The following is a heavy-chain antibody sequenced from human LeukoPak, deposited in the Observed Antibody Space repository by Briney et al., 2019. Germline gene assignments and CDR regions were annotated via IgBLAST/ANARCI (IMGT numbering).Heavy chain of an antibody. CDR2: ISYDGSNK. V-gene: IGHV3-30*18. CDR3: AKDYSSGWYVPGY. CDR1: GFTFSSYG. D-gene: IGHD6-19*01. J-gene: IGHJ4*02. Sequence: GGSLRLSCAASGFTFSSYGMHWVRQTPGKGLEWVAVISYDGSNKYYADSVKGRFTISRDNSKNTLYLQMNSLRAEDTAVYYCAKDYSSGWYVPGYWGQGTLVTVSS.